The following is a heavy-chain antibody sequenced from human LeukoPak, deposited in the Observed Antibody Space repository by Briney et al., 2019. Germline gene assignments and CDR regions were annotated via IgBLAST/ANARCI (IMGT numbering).Heavy chain of an antibody. Sequence: SVKVSCKASGGPFSSYAISWVRQAPGQGLEWMGRIIPILGIANYAQKFQGRVTITADKSTSTAYIELSSLRSEDTAVYYCARVEESSSLDYWGQGTLVTVSS. CDR2: IIPILGIA. V-gene: IGHV1-69*04. CDR1: GGPFSSYA. D-gene: IGHD6-13*01. CDR3: ARVEESSSLDY. J-gene: IGHJ4*02.